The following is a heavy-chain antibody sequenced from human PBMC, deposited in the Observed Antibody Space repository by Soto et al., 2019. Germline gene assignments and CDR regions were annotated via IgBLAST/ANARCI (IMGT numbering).Heavy chain of an antibody. CDR2: ISYDGSNK. CDR3: AKGKSGGSYYYYYGMDV. V-gene: IGHV3-30*18. J-gene: IGHJ6*02. D-gene: IGHD1-26*01. CDR1: GFTFSSYG. Sequence: GGSLRLSCAASGFTFSSYGMHWVRQAPGKGLEWVAVISYDGSNKYYADSVKGRFTISRDNSKNTLYLQMNSLRAEDTAVYYCAKGKSGGSYYYYYGMDVWGQGTTVTVS.